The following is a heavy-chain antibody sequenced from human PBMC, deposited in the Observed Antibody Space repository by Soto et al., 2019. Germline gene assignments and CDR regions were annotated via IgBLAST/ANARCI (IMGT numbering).Heavy chain of an antibody. CDR2: ISSSSSYT. Sequence: PGGSLRLSCAASGFTFSDYYMSWIRQAPGKGLEWVSYISSSSSYTNYADSVKGRFTISRDNAKNSLYLQMNSLRAEDTAVYYCARDNRVVPAATQYYYYYGMDVWGQGTTVTVSS. CDR1: GFTFSDYY. D-gene: IGHD2-2*01. J-gene: IGHJ6*02. CDR3: ARDNRVVPAATQYYYYYGMDV. V-gene: IGHV3-11*05.